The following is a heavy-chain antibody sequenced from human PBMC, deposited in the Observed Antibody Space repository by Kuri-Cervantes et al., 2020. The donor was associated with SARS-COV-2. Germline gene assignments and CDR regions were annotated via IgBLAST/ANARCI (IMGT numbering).Heavy chain of an antibody. V-gene: IGHV1-2*04. CDR1: GYTFTGYY. Sequence: SVKVSCKASGYTFTGYYMHWVRQAPGQGLEWMGWINPNSGGTNYAQKFQGWVTMTRDTSISTVYMELSRLRSDDTAVYYCARSTPLRRLVVISQGGAFDIWGQGTMVTVSS. CDR2: INPNSGGT. D-gene: IGHD3-22*01. J-gene: IGHJ3*02. CDR3: ARSTPLRRLVVISQGGAFDI.